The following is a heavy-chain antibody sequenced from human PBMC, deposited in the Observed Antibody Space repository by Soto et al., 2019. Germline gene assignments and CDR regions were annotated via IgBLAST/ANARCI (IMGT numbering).Heavy chain of an antibody. V-gene: IGHV5-51*01. D-gene: IGHD2-8*02. Sequence: GESLKISCMGSGYKVSTWHNFTSYWIAWVRQMPGEGLEWMGIIYPGDSDTRYSPSSQGQVTNSAAKSLSTAYLQWSSLKASDIALYYCAVSCWAGKYCDVVDVWGQGTTVTVSS. CDR3: AVSCWAGKYCDVVDV. CDR1: GYKVSTWHNFTSYW. J-gene: IGHJ6*02. CDR2: IYPGDSDT.